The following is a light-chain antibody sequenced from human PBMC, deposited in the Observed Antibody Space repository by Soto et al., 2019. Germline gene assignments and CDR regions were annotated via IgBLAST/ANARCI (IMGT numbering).Light chain of an antibody. CDR1: QSVSSSY. V-gene: IGKV3-20*01. CDR2: GAS. CDR3: QQYCCAPRT. J-gene: IGKJ1*01. Sequence: EIVLTQSPGTLSLSPGERATLSCRASQSVSSSYLAWYQQKPGQAPRLLIYGASSRATGIPDRFSGSGSGTDFTLTISRLEPEDFAVYYCQQYCCAPRTFGQGTNVDIK.